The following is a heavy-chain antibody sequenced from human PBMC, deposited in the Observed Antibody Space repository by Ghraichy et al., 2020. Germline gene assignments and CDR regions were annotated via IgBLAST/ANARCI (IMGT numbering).Heavy chain of an antibody. J-gene: IGHJ4*02. CDR3: ARQSYPGYSYGHGGFDY. V-gene: IGHV2-70*11. CDR2: IDWDDDK. D-gene: IGHD5-18*01. CDR1: GFSLSTSGMC. Sequence: SGPTLVKPTQTLTLTCTFSGFSLSTSGMCVSWIRQPPGKALEWLARIDWDDDKYYSTSLKTRLTISKDTSKNQVVLTMTNMDPVDTATYYCARQSYPGYSYGHGGFDYWGQGTLVTVSS.